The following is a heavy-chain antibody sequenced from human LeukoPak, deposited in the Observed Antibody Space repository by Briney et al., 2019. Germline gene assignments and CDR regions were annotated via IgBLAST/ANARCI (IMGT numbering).Heavy chain of an antibody. J-gene: IGHJ3*02. CDR2: ISGSGSSI. Sequence: GGSLRLSCAASRFTFSSYAMSWVRQAPGKGLEWGSAISGSGSSIYYADSVKGRFTISRDNAKNSLYLQINSLRAEDTAVYYCARDSYWLGGTIGAFDIWGQGTMVTVSS. V-gene: IGHV3-21*01. CDR3: ARDSYWLGGTIGAFDI. D-gene: IGHD3-10*01. CDR1: RFTFSSYA.